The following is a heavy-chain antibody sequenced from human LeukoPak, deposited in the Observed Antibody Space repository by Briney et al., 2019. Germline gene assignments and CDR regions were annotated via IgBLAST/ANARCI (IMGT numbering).Heavy chain of an antibody. CDR1: GFTFSSYW. Sequence: GGSLRLSCAASGFTFSSYWMQWVRQAPGKGLVWVSRIDGDGSSTNYADSVKGRFNISRDNAKNTLYLQVNSLRAEDTAVYYCARGYSGYFYYWGQGTLVTVSS. D-gene: IGHD5-12*01. J-gene: IGHJ4*02. V-gene: IGHV3-74*01. CDR2: IDGDGSST. CDR3: ARGYSGYFYY.